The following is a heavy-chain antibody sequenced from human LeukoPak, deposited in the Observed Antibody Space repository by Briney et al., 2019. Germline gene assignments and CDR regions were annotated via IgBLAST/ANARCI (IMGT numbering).Heavy chain of an antibody. J-gene: IGHJ6*03. CDR3: ARDLLNDFAGVYYYYYYMDV. Sequence: ASVKVSCKASGYTFTSYDINWVRQATGQGLEWMGWMNPNSGNTGYAQKFQGRVTITRNTSISTAYMELRSLRSDDTAVYYCARDLLNDFAGVYYYYYYMDVWGKGTTVTVSS. D-gene: IGHD3-3*01. V-gene: IGHV1-8*03. CDR2: MNPNSGNT. CDR1: GYTFTSYD.